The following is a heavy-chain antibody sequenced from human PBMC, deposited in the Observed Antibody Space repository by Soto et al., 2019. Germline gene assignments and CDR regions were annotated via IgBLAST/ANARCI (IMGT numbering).Heavy chain of an antibody. CDR2: IYYSGST. V-gene: IGHV4-39*01. CDR3: ARHAGIAAAGTYWFDP. CDR1: GGSISSSSYY. D-gene: IGHD6-13*01. J-gene: IGHJ5*02. Sequence: NPSETLSLTCTVSGGSISSSSYYWGWIRQPPGKGLEWIGSIYYSGSTYYNPSLKSRVTISVDTSKNQFSLKLSSVTAADTAVYYCARHAGIAAAGTYWFDPWGQGTLVTV.